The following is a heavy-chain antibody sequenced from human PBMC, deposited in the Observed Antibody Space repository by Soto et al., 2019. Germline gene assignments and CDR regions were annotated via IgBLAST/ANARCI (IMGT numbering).Heavy chain of an antibody. CDR1: GGTFSSYT. CDR3: ARAPVVVTATRYYFDY. CDR2: IIPILGIA. Sequence: QVQLVQSGAEVKKPGSSVKVSCKASGGTFSSYTISWVRQAPGQGLEWMGRIIPILGIANYAQKFQGRVTITADKSTSTAYMELLSLRSEDTAVYYCARAPVVVTATRYYFDYWGQGTLVTVSS. V-gene: IGHV1-69*02. J-gene: IGHJ4*02. D-gene: IGHD2-21*02.